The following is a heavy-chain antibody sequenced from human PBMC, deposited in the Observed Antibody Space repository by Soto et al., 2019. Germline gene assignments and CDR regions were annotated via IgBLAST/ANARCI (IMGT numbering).Heavy chain of an antibody. CDR1: GGTFSSYA. V-gene: IGHV1-69*13. J-gene: IGHJ3*02. Sequence: GASVKVSCKASGGTFSSYAISWVRQAPGQGLEWMGGIIPIFGTANYAQKFQGRVTITADESTSTAYMELSSLRSEDTAVYYCARGSGSEPFFAFDIWGQGTMVTVS. CDR3: ARGSGSEPFFAFDI. D-gene: IGHD1-26*01. CDR2: IIPIFGTA.